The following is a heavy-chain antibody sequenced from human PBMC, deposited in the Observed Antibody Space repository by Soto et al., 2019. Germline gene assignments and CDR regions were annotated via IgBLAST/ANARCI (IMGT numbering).Heavy chain of an antibody. CDR2: ISSNGGST. D-gene: IGHD1-7*01. Sequence: GGSLRLSCAASGFTFSSYAMHWVRQAPGKGLEYVSAISSNGGSTYYANSVKGRFTISRDNSKNTLYLQMGSLRAEDMAVYYCARVYNWNYKYYYYYMDVWGKGTTVTVSS. J-gene: IGHJ6*03. CDR1: GFTFSSYA. V-gene: IGHV3-64*01. CDR3: ARVYNWNYKYYYYYMDV.